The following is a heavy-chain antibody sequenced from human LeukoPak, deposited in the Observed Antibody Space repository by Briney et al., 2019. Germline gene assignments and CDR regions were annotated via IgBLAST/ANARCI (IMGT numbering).Heavy chain of an antibody. CDR3: AREGYSSTSSMDY. CDR2: IYYSGST. Sequence: SETLSLTCTVSGGSISSSSYYWGWIRQPPGKGLEWIGSIYYSGSTYYNPSLKSRVTISVDTSQNQFSLKLSSVTAADTAVYYCAREGYSSTSSMDYWGQGTLVTVSS. D-gene: IGHD6-13*01. CDR1: GGSISSSSYY. V-gene: IGHV4-39*07. J-gene: IGHJ4*02.